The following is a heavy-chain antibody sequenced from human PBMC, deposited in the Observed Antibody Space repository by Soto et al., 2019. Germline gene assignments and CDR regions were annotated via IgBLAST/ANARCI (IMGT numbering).Heavy chain of an antibody. CDR3: AEGWQRVTGTYVS. D-gene: IGHD1-1*01. CDR2: IYYDGTT. CDR1: DGSVSSVFYY. V-gene: IGHV4-31*03. J-gene: IGHJ5*02. Sequence: QVQLQQSGPGLVKPSQTLSLTCSVPDGSVSSVFYYWHWIRQRPGKGLEWIGYIYYDGTTYYNPSLTVRVAISLDTSKNPLFLPLSSVTAADTAVYYCAEGWQRVTGTYVSWRQGTLVTVSS.